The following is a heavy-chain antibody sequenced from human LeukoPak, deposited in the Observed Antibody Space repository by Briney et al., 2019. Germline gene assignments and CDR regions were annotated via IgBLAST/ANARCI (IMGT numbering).Heavy chain of an antibody. CDR1: GFTFSDYA. J-gene: IGHJ4*02. CDR3: ARDHRQQLVPKPVDY. Sequence: SGGSLRLSCAVSGFTFSDYAMHWVRQAPGKGLEWVALISYDGSNRYYADSVKGRFTISRDNSKNTLYLQMNSLRADDTAVYYCARDHRQQLVPKPVDYWGQGTLVTVSS. D-gene: IGHD6-13*01. CDR2: ISYDGSNR. V-gene: IGHV3-30*03.